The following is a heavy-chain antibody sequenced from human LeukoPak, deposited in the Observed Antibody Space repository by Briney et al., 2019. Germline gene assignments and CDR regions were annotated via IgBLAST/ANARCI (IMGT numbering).Heavy chain of an antibody. J-gene: IGHJ4*02. CDR3: ARYLRWKLVMGYYFDY. V-gene: IGHV4-38-2*02. CDR1: NYSISSGYY. D-gene: IGHD4-23*01. CDR2: MLHSGST. Sequence: SETLSLTCSVSNYSISSGYYCCWIRQPPRKGLEWIGRMLHSGSTYYNPSLKSQVTILLDTSNNQFSLKLNSVTAADAAVYYCARYLRWKLVMGYYFDYWGQGALITVSS.